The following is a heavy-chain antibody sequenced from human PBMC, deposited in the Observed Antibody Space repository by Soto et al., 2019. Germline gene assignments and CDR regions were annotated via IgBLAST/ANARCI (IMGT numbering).Heavy chain of an antibody. CDR1: GYTFTNYW. Sequence: PGESLKISCKGSGYTFTNYWIGWVRQMPGKGLEWMGFIYPGDSDTRYSPSFQGQVTISTDKSVSTAYLQWSSLKASDTAMYFCARHGAYFDSWGQGTLVTVSS. D-gene: IGHD3-16*01. CDR2: IYPGDSDT. J-gene: IGHJ4*02. CDR3: ARHGAYFDS. V-gene: IGHV5-51*01.